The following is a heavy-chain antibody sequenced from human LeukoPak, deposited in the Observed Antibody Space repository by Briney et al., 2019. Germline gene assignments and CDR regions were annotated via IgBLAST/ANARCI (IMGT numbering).Heavy chain of an antibody. CDR3: ARDCRYCSSTSGVYYYYGMDV. V-gene: IGHV3-74*01. CDR1: GFDFSSNW. CDR2: IKGDGIST. Sequence: PGGSLRLSCAASGFDFSSNWMHCIRHAPGQGLVWVSRIKGDGISTNYADSVKGRFTISRDNSKNTLFLQMNSLRADDTAVYSCARDCRYCSSTSGVYYYYGMDVWGQGTTVTVSS. J-gene: IGHJ6*02. D-gene: IGHD2-2*01.